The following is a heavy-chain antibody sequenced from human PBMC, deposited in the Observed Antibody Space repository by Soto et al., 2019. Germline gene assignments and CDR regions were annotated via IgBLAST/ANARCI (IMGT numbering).Heavy chain of an antibody. Sequence: SVKVSCKASGDTFSSHGISWVRQAPGQGLEYMGGIIPKFGTTNYAQKFRGRVTITADESTSTAYMEVSSLRYEDTAVYYCERESGRGWYNWFDTWGQGTLVTVSS. CDR3: ERESGRGWYNWFDT. D-gene: IGHD6-19*01. J-gene: IGHJ5*02. V-gene: IGHV1-69*13. CDR1: GDTFSSHG. CDR2: IIPKFGTT.